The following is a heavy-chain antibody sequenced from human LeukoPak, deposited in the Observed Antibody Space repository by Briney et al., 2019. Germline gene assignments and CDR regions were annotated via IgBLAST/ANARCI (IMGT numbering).Heavy chain of an antibody. Sequence: KPSETLSLTCSVSGDSISIYYWSWIRQPPGKGLEWIGYIDHTGSTNYNLSLNSRVTISRDTSKNHFSLKLSSVTAADTAVYYCARGELELGWTFDYWGQGTLVTVSS. CDR2: IDHTGST. V-gene: IGHV4-59*01. CDR1: GDSISIYY. J-gene: IGHJ4*02. D-gene: IGHD1-7*01. CDR3: ARGELELGWTFDY.